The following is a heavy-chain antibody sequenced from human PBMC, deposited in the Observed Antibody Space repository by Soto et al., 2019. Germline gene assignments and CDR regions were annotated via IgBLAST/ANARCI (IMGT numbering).Heavy chain of an antibody. CDR1: GFTFSSYG. CDR2: IWYDGSNK. D-gene: IGHD6-13*01. J-gene: IGHJ4*02. V-gene: IGHV3-33*01. CDR3: ARDGGSSWSGYFDY. Sequence: QVQLVESGGGVVQPGRSLRLSCAASGFTFSSYGMHWVRQAPGKGLEWVAVIWYDGSNKYYADSVKGRFTISRDNSKNTLYRQMNSLRAEDTAVYYCARDGGSSWSGYFDYWGQGTLVTVSS.